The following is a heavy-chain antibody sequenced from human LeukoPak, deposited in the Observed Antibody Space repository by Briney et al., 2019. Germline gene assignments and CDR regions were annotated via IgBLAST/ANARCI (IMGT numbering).Heavy chain of an antibody. V-gene: IGHV1-8*01. Sequence: ASVKVSCKASGYSFTSYDIIWVRQATGEGVQWMGWMNTNSGNTVYAQKFQGRVTMTRNTSISTAYMELSSLRSEDTAVYYCARADIVVVPAATDPYYYYGMDVWGQGTTVTVSS. CDR2: MNTNSGNT. CDR1: GYSFTSYD. J-gene: IGHJ6*02. CDR3: ARADIVVVPAATDPYYYYGMDV. D-gene: IGHD2-2*01.